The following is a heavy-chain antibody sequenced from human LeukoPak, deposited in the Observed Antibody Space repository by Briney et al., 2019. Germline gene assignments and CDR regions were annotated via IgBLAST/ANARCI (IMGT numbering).Heavy chain of an antibody. CDR1: GFTFSSYW. J-gene: IGHJ4*02. Sequence: GRSLRLSCAASGFTFSSYWMHWVRQAPGKGLVWVSRINSDGSSTSYADSVKGRFTISRDNAKNTLYLQMNSLRAEDTAVYYCARDRYSSGWYLDYWGQGTLVTVSS. V-gene: IGHV3-74*01. CDR3: ARDRYSSGWYLDY. CDR2: INSDGSST. D-gene: IGHD6-19*01.